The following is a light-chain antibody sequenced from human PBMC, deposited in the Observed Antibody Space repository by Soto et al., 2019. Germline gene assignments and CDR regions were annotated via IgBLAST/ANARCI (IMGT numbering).Light chain of an antibody. CDR3: TSWTTSTTMI. Sequence: QSALTQPASVSGSPGQSITISCTGTSSDIGAYNFVSWYQQHPGKAPKLMHYDVKIRPSGVSNRFSGSKSGNTASLTISGLQAEDEADYYCTSWTTSTTMIFGGGTKVTVL. V-gene: IGLV2-14*03. J-gene: IGLJ2*01. CDR2: DVK. CDR1: SSDIGAYNF.